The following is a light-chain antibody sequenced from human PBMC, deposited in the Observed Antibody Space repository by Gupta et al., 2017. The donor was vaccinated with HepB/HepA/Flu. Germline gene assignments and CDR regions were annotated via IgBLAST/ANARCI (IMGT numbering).Light chain of an antibody. CDR3: QSYDSSRSAFV. V-gene: IGLV1-40*01. Sequence: QAVLTQPPSVSGSPGQRVTIACTGRRSDIGAGSDVPWYQQLPVTAPKVVIYGNRNRPSRFPDRFSASKSGTSASLLIAGLQAEDEADYYCQSYDSSRSAFVFGTGTKVTVL. CDR1: RSDIGAGSD. CDR2: GNR. J-gene: IGLJ1*01.